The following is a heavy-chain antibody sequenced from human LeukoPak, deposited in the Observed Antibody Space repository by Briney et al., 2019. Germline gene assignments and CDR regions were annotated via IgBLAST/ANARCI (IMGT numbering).Heavy chain of an antibody. CDR3: TTEKTYGNYRGPFQH. V-gene: IGHV3-15*01. J-gene: IGHJ1*01. CDR1: GVTFSNAW. CDR2: IKSKTDGGTT. Sequence: GGSLRLSCAASGVTFSNAWMSWVRQAPGKGLEWVGRIKSKTDGGTTDYAAPVKGRFTISRDDSKNTLYLQMNSLKTEDTAVYYCTTEKTYGNYRGPFQHWGQGTLVTVSS. D-gene: IGHD4-11*01.